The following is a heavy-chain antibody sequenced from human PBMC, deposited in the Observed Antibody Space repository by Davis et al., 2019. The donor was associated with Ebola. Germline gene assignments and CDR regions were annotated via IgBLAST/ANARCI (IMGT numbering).Heavy chain of an antibody. CDR3: ASERLGLYYYGMDV. D-gene: IGHD3/OR15-3a*01. CDR2: INPNSGGT. V-gene: IGHV1-2*05. J-gene: IGHJ6*02. CDR1: GYNFNDYY. Sequence: AASVKVSCKASGYNFNDYYMHWVRQAPGQGLEWMGRINPNSGGTNYAQKFQGRVTMTRDTSISTAYMELSRLRSDDTVVYYCASERLGLYYYGMDVWGQGTTVTVSS.